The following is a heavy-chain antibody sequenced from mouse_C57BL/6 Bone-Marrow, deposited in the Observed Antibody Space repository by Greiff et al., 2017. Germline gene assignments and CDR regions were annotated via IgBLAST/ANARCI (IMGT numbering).Heavy chain of an antibody. D-gene: IGHD4-1*01. V-gene: IGHV14-2*01. CDR2: IDPEDGET. Sequence: EVQLQESGAELVKPGASVKLSCTASGFNIKDYYMHWVKQRTEQGLEWIGRIDPEDGETKSAPKFQGKATITAATSYNTAYLQLSSLTSEDTAVYYCARSNWDRVFDYWGQGTTLTVSS. CDR1: GFNIKDYY. J-gene: IGHJ2*01. CDR3: ARSNWDRVFDY.